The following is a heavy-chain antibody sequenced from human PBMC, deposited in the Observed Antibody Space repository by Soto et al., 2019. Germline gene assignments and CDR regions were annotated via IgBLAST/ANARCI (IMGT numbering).Heavy chain of an antibody. J-gene: IGHJ4*02. D-gene: IGHD6-19*01. CDR3: ARAGEGIAVAGSYYFDY. CDR1: GVSIISYY. Sequence: PSETLSLTGTVSGVSIISYYWSCIRQPPGKGLEWIGYIYDSGSTSYNPSLKSRVTISVDTSKNQFSLKLSSVTAADTAVYYCARAGEGIAVAGSYYFDYWGQGTLVTVS. CDR2: IYDSGST. V-gene: IGHV4-59*01.